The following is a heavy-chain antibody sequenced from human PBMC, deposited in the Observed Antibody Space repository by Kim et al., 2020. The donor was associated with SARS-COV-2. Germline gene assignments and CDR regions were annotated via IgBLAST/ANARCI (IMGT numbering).Heavy chain of an antibody. Sequence: GGSLRLSCAASGFTFSNAWMSWVRQAPGKGLEWVGRIKSKTDGGTTDYAAPVKGRFTISRDDSKNTLYLQMNSLKTEDTAVYYCTTDPRDGSNQDYWGQGTLVTVSS. D-gene: IGHD2-2*01. J-gene: IGHJ4*02. V-gene: IGHV3-15*01. CDR1: GFTFSNAW. CDR3: TTDPRDGSNQDY. CDR2: IKSKTDGGTT.